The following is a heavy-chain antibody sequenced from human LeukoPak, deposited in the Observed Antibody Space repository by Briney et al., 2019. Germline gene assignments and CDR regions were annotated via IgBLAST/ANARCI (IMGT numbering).Heavy chain of an antibody. V-gene: IGHV3-30*04. Sequence: PGGSLRLSCAASGFTFSSYAVNWVRQAPGKGLEWVALISYDESNKYYADSVKGRFTLSRDDSKNTLYLQVNSLRAEDTAVYYCTRERLAFSSSWYPSDYWGQGTLVSVSS. CDR1: GFTFSSYA. J-gene: IGHJ4*02. D-gene: IGHD6-13*01. CDR3: TRERLAFSSSWYPSDY. CDR2: ISYDESNK.